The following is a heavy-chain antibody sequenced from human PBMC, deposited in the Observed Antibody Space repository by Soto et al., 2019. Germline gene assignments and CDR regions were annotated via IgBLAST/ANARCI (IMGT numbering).Heavy chain of an antibody. Sequence: PGGSLRLSCAASGFTFSSYSMNWVRQAPGKGLEWVSYISSSSSTIYYADSVKGRFTISRDNAKNSLYLQMNSLRAEDTAVHYCARTYSTLIDYWGQGTLVTVSS. D-gene: IGHD4-17*01. CDR1: GFTFSSYS. J-gene: IGHJ4*02. CDR2: ISSSSSTI. CDR3: ARTYSTLIDY. V-gene: IGHV3-48*01.